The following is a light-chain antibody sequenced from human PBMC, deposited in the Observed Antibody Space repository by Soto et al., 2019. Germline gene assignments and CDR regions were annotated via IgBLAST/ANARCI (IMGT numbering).Light chain of an antibody. Sequence: DTQMTQSPSTLSASVGDRVTITCRASQSISNWLAWYQQRPGGAPKLLIYKASNLQSGVPSRFSGSGSGTEFTLTINSLQPDDFAIYYCQQYNTFLPTFGQGTKVEFK. CDR2: KAS. J-gene: IGKJ1*01. CDR1: QSISNW. CDR3: QQYNTFLPT. V-gene: IGKV1-5*03.